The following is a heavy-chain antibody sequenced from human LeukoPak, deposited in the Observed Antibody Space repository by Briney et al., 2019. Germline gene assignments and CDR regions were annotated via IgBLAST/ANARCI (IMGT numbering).Heavy chain of an antibody. CDR2: IYYSGST. CDR3: ARHSGYSYGYAYYYYYMDV. D-gene: IGHD5-18*01. J-gene: IGHJ6*03. Sequence: SETLSLTCTVSGGSISSSSYYWGWIRQPPGKGLEWIGSIYYSGSTYYNPSLKSRVTISVDPSKNQFPLKLSSVTAADTAVYYCARHSGYSYGYAYYYYYMDVWGKGTTVTVSS. V-gene: IGHV4-39*01. CDR1: GGSISSSSYY.